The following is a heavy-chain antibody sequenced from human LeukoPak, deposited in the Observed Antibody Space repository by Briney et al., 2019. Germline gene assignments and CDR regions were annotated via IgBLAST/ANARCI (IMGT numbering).Heavy chain of an antibody. CDR3: ARYPKRCSGGSCYYYYGMDV. J-gene: IGHJ6*02. Sequence: SQTLSLTCTVSGGSLSSGGYYWSWIREHPVKGLEGIGYIYYSGSTYYNPSLKSRVTISVDTSKNQFSLKLSSVTAADTAVYYCARYPKRCSGGSCYYYYGMDVWGQGTTVTVSS. CDR2: IYYSGST. D-gene: IGHD2-15*01. V-gene: IGHV4-31*03. CDR1: GGSLSSGGYY.